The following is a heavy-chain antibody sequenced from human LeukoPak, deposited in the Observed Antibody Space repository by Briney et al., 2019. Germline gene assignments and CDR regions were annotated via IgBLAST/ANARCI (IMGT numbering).Heavy chain of an antibody. D-gene: IGHD1/OR15-1a*01. Sequence: GGSLRLSCAASGFTFSDSYMNWIRQAPGKGLEWLSYISSSSSHTNYADSVKGRFTISRDNAKNSLYLQMNSLRAEDTAVYYCARWNNDWEFDYWGQGTLVSVSS. CDR1: GFTFSDSY. CDR2: ISSSSSHT. V-gene: IGHV3-11*03. CDR3: ARWNNDWEFDY. J-gene: IGHJ4*02.